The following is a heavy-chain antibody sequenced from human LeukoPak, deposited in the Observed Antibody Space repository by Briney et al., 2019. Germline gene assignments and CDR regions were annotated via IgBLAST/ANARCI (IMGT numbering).Heavy chain of an antibody. Sequence: SETLSLTCAVYGGSFSGYDWSWIRQPPGKGLEWIGEINHSGSTNYNPSLKSRVTISVDTSKNQFSLKLTSVTAADTAVYYCASLTGTTDYYYYYMDVWGKETTVTVSS. D-gene: IGHD1-20*01. CDR2: INHSGST. CDR3: ASLTGTTDYYYYYMDV. CDR1: GGSFSGYD. V-gene: IGHV4-34*01. J-gene: IGHJ6*03.